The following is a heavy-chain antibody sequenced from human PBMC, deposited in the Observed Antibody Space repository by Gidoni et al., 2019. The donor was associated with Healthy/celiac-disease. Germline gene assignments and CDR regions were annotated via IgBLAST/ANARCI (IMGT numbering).Heavy chain of an antibody. J-gene: IGHJ4*02. D-gene: IGHD3-22*01. CDR1: GFTFSRYG. CDR2: IWYDGSNK. Sequence: QVQLVESGGGVVQPGRSLRLSCAASGFTFSRYGMHWVRQAPGKGLEWVAVIWYDGSNKYYADSVKGRFTISRDNSKNTLYLQMNSLRAEDTAVYYCARERGNYYDSSGTIDYWGQGTLVTVSS. V-gene: IGHV3-33*01. CDR3: ARERGNYYDSSGTIDY.